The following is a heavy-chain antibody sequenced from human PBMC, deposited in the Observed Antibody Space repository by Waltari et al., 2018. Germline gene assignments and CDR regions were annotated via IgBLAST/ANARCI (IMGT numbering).Heavy chain of an antibody. Sequence: EVQLVESGGGLIQPGGSLRLSCAASGFTVSSNYMSWVRQAPGKGLEWVSVIYSGGSTYYADSVKGRFTISRDNSKNTLYLQMNSLRAEDTAVYYCARDQRVYSSGWFYFDYWGQGTLVTVSS. CDR3: ARDQRVYSSGWFYFDY. V-gene: IGHV3-53*01. CDR1: GFTVSSNY. D-gene: IGHD6-19*01. J-gene: IGHJ4*02. CDR2: IYSGGST.